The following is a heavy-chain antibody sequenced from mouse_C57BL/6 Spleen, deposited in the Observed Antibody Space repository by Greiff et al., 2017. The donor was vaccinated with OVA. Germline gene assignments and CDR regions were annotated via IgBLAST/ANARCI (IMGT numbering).Heavy chain of an antibody. Sequence: EVKVVESGGGLVKPGGSLKLSCAASGFTFSSYTMSWVRQTPEKRLEWVATISGGGGNTYYPDSVKGRFTIARDNAKNTLYLQMSSLRSEDTALYYCARQGGNYFSWFAYWGQGTLVTVSA. V-gene: IGHV5-9*01. J-gene: IGHJ3*01. D-gene: IGHD2-1*01. CDR1: GFTFSSYT. CDR3: ARQGGNYFSWFAY. CDR2: ISGGGGNT.